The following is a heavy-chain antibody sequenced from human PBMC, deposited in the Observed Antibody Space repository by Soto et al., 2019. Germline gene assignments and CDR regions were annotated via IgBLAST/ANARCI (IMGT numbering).Heavy chain of an antibody. CDR2: IYYSGST. J-gene: IGHJ4*02. V-gene: IGHV4-39*01. Sequence: PSETLSLTCTVSGGSISSSSYYWGWIRQPPGKGLEWIGSIYYSGSTYYNPSLKSRVTISVDTSKNQFSLKLSSVTAADTAVYYCARLIVGATDEYYFDYWGQGTLVTVSS. D-gene: IGHD1-26*01. CDR1: GGSISSSSYY. CDR3: ARLIVGATDEYYFDY.